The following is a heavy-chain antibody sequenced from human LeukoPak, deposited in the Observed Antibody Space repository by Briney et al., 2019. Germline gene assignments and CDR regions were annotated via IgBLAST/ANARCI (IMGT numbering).Heavy chain of an antibody. J-gene: IGHJ4*02. D-gene: IGHD2-2*01. V-gene: IGHV3-30*02. Sequence: GGSLRLSCAASGFTFSSYGMHWVRQAPGKGLEWVTFIRYDGSNEYYSDSVKGRFTISRDNSKNTLYLQMNSLRAEDTAVYYCATQPKDIVVMPAAMDYWGQGTLVTVSS. CDR1: GFTFSSYG. CDR3: ATQPKDIVVMPAAMDY. CDR2: IRYDGSNE.